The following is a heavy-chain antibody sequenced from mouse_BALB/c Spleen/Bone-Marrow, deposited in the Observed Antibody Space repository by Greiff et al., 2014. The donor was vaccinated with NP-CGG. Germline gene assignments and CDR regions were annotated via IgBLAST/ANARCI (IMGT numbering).Heavy chain of an antibody. CDR2: IDPANGNT. D-gene: IGHD1-2*01. V-gene: IGHV14-3*02. Sequence: VQLQQPGAELVKPGASVKLSCTASGFNIEDTYMHWVEQRPEQGLEWIGRIDPANGNTKYDPKFQGKATITADTSSNTAYLQLSSLTSEDTAVYYCAEITTAAYYVMDYRGQGTSVTVSS. CDR1: GFNIEDTY. CDR3: AEITTAAYYVMDY. J-gene: IGHJ4*01.